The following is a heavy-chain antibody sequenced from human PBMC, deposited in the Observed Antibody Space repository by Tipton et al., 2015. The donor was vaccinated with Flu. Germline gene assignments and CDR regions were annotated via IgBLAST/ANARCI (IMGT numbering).Heavy chain of an antibody. J-gene: IGHJ6*02. CDR3: ARGRGNNVGVFGSNYYFCGMDV. V-gene: IGHV1-18*01. D-gene: IGHD1-26*01. CDR1: GYTFTSYG. Sequence: QLVQSGAEVKKPGASVKVSCKASGYTFTSYGISWVRQAPGQGLEWMGWISAYNGNTNYAQKLQGRVTMTTDTSTSTAYMELRSLRSDDTAVFFCARGRGNNVGVFGSNYYFCGMDVWGQGTPVPVSS. CDR2: ISAYNGNT.